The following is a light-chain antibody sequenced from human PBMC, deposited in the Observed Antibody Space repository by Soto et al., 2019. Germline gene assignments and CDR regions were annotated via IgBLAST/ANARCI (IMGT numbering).Light chain of an antibody. CDR1: NSDIGGYDY. CDR2: DVS. V-gene: IGLV2-14*03. J-gene: IGLJ2*01. CDR3: SSYTSSNIVV. Sequence: QSALTQPASVSGSPGQSITISCTGTNSDIGGYDYVSWYQQHPGKAPRYLIYDVSDRPSGVSNRFSGSKSGNTASLTISGLQAEDEADYYCSSYTSSNIVVFGGGTKLTVL.